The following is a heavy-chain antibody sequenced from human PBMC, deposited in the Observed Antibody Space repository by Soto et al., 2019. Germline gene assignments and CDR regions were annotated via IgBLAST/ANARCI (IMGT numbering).Heavy chain of an antibody. Sequence: EVQLVESGGGLVQPGGSLRLSCAASGFTFSNYWMYWVRQAPGKGLVWVSRVNNDGTDTTHADSVKGRFTIAIDNAENTLYLLINSVRAEETAVYYWARGGLQHALDVLGQGSTVTITS. CDR2: VNNDGTDT. V-gene: IGHV3-74*03. CDR3: ARGGLQHALDV. CDR1: GFTFSNYW. D-gene: IGHD6-13*01. J-gene: IGHJ6*02.